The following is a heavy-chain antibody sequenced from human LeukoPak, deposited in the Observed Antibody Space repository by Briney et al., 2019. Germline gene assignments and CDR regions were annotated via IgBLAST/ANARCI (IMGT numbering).Heavy chain of an antibody. CDR1: GFTFSSYA. Sequence: PGGSLRLSCEASGFTFSSYAMHWVRQAPGKGLEWVAAIWYDGAQKYYADSLRGRCTISRDNSKSTLYLEMNSLRAEDTAVYYCAKDFGGYYYDTSGPDYWGQGTLVTVAS. V-gene: IGHV3-33*06. CDR3: AKDFGGYYYDTSGPDY. D-gene: IGHD3-22*01. CDR2: IWYDGAQK. J-gene: IGHJ4*02.